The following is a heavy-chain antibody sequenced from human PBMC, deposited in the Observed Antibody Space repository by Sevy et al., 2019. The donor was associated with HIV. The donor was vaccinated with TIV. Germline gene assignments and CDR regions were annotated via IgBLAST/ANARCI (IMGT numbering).Heavy chain of an antibody. D-gene: IGHD4-17*01. Sequence: GGSLRLSCAASGFAFTNYYAMHWVRQAPGKGLEWVALISFDESDKYYADSVKVRFTISRDKFKNTLYLQMNSLTTEDTAVYYCARPRANYVDNYFFYAMDVWGQGTTVTVSS. CDR2: ISFDESDK. V-gene: IGHV3-30-3*01. CDR3: ARPRANYVDNYFFYAMDV. J-gene: IGHJ6*02. CDR1: GFAFTNYYA.